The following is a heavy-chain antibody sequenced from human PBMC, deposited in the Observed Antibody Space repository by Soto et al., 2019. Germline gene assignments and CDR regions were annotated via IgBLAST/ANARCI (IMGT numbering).Heavy chain of an antibody. CDR2: IKSKTEGGTT. Sequence: PCGSMGISCVACGLRCKSGWLRWDRKDPGKGLEWVGRIKSKTEGGTTDYAAPVKGRFTISRDDSENTLFLQMNSLKTEDTAVYYCSTSTYYNYWSGSYKTTRIDYWGQGTLVTVSS. V-gene: IGHV3-15*01. D-gene: IGHD3-3*01. J-gene: IGHJ4*02. CDR1: GLRCKSGW. CDR3: STSTYYNYWSGSYKTTRIDY.